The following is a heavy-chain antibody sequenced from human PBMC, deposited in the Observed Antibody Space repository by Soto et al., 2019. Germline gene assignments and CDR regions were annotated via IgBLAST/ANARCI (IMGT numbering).Heavy chain of an antibody. V-gene: IGHV3-30*03. Sequence: LRLSCAASGFTFSNYGMHWVRQAPGKGLEWVAVISYDGSNKYYADSVKGRFTISRDNSKNTLFVEMNSLRAEDTAVYYCARIYDSTGYYKSGADYWGQGTPVTVSS. J-gene: IGHJ4*02. CDR2: ISYDGSNK. CDR1: GFTFSNYG. CDR3: ARIYDSTGYYKSGADY. D-gene: IGHD3-22*01.